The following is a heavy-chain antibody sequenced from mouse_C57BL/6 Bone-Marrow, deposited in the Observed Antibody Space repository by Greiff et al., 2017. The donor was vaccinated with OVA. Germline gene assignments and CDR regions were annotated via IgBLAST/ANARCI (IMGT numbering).Heavy chain of an antibody. D-gene: IGHD2-5*01. J-gene: IGHJ1*03. Sequence: VQLQESGAELVKPGASVKMSCKASGYTFTTYPIEWMKQNHGKSLEWIGNFHPYNDDTKYNEKFKGKATLTVEKSSSTVYLELSRLTSDDSAVYYCARRGSNYDWYFDVWGTGTTVTVSS. CDR3: ARRGSNYDWYFDV. CDR2: FHPYNDDT. V-gene: IGHV1-47*01. CDR1: GYTFTTYP.